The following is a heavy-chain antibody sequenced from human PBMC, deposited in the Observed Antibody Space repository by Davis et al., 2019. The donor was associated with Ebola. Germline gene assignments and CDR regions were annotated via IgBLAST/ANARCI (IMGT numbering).Heavy chain of an antibody. J-gene: IGHJ4*02. Sequence: GESLKISCAASGFTFSSYSMNWVRQAPGKGLEWVANIKQDGSEKYYVDSVEGRFTISRDNAKNSLYLQMNSLRAEDTAVYYCARGPSTGNSFSYWGQGTLVTVSS. CDR3: ARGPSTGNSFSY. CDR2: IKQDGSEK. D-gene: IGHD6-13*01. V-gene: IGHV3-7*01. CDR1: GFTFSSYS.